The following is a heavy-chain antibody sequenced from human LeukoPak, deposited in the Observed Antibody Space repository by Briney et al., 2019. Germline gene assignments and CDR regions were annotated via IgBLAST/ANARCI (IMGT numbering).Heavy chain of an antibody. CDR2: ISSSSSTI. J-gene: IGHJ6*03. D-gene: IGHD6-13*01. V-gene: IGHV3-48*04. Sequence: GGSLRLSCAASGFTFSSYSMNWVRQAPGKGLEWVSYISSSSSTIYYADSVKGRFTTSRDNAKNSLYLQMNSLRAEDTAVYYCARATPYSSSWYSDYYYYYMDVWGKGTTVTVSS. CDR3: ARATPYSSSWYSDYYYYYMDV. CDR1: GFTFSSYS.